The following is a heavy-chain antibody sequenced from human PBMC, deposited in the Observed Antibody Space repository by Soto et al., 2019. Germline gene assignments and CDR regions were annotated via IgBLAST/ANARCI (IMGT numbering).Heavy chain of an antibody. J-gene: IGHJ4*02. CDR2: VYYAGST. D-gene: IGHD6-6*01. V-gene: IGHV4-59*01. CDR3: ARSIAVPSSHIDH. CDR1: GGSMSGYY. Sequence: SETLSLTCRVSGGSMSGYYWSWIRQAPGKGLEWIGYVYYAGSTNYNPSLQSRVTISVDTSNKQFSLSLRLVTAADTAVYFCARSIAVPSSHIDHWGQGIRVTVSS.